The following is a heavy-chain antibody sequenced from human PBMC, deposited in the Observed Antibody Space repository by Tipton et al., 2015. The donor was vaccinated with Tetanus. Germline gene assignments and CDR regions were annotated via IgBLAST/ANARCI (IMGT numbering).Heavy chain of an antibody. Sequence: TLSLTCSVSGDSIRSEDYYWGWIRQSPGKGLEWLGYFYYSGSTYNNPSLKSRVSISLDASKNQFSLSLNSVTAADSATYYCARLTCSSPSCYYYYYYYVDVWGTGTAVAVSS. CDR1: GDSIRSEDYY. J-gene: IGHJ6*03. CDR2: FYYSGST. D-gene: IGHD2-2*01. V-gene: IGHV4-30-4*01. CDR3: ARLTCSSPSCYYYYYYYVDV.